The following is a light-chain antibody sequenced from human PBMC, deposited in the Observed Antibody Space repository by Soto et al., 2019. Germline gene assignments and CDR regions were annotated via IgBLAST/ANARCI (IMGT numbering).Light chain of an antibody. CDR2: GAS. V-gene: IGKV3-20*01. J-gene: IGKJ2*01. Sequence: EIVWTQSPGTLSLSPGERATLSCRASQSVSSSYLAWYQQKPGQAPRLLIYGASSRATGIPDRFSGSGSGTDFPLTISRLEPEDFAVYYCQKYGSAPYTFGQGNKLEIK. CDR3: QKYGSAPYT. CDR1: QSVSSSY.